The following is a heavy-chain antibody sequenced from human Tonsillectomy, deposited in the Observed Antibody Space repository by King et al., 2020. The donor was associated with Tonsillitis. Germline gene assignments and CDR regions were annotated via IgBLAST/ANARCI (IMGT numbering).Heavy chain of an antibody. D-gene: IGHD6-19*01. V-gene: IGHV3-21*01. CDR3: ARVRIMADSSGEGYAFDI. CDR2: ISSRRSYI. J-gene: IGHJ3*02. Sequence: VQLVESGGGLVKLGGSLRLSCAASGFTFSSYSMNWVRQAPGKGLEWVSSISSRRSYIYYADSVKGRFTISRDNAKNSLYLQMNSLRAEDTAVYYCARVRIMADSSGEGYAFDIWGQGTMVTVSS. CDR1: GFTFSSYS.